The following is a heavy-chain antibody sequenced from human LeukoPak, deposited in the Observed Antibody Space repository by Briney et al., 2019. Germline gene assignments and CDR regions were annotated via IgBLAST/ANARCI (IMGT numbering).Heavy chain of an antibody. V-gene: IGHV1-18*01. J-gene: IGHJ6*02. Sequence: GASVKVSCKASGYTFTSYGISWVRQAPGQGLEWMGWISAYNGNTNYAQKLQGRVTMTTDTSTSTAYMELRSLRSDDTAVYYCASGVVVVAATHYYYGMDVWGQGTTVTVSS. CDR1: GYTFTSYG. CDR2: ISAYNGNT. CDR3: ASGVVVVAATHYYYGMDV. D-gene: IGHD2-15*01.